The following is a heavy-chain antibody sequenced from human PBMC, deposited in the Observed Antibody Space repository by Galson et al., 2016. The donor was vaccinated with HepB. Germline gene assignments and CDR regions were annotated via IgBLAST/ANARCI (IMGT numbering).Heavy chain of an antibody. CDR2: IYNRGTT. V-gene: IGHV4-59*02. CDR1: GASVSSYY. Sequence: ETLSLTCAASGASVSSYYWSWIRQRPGKGLESIGYIYNRGTTIYSPSLRGRVTISVDTSKNHFSLRLSSVTAADTAFYYCAMDTDSWVRFDHWGHGTLVTVSS. CDR3: AMDTDSWVRFDH. D-gene: IGHD5-18*01. J-gene: IGHJ4*01.